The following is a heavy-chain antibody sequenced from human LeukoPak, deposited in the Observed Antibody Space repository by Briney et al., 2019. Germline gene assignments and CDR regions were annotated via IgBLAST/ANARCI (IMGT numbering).Heavy chain of an antibody. CDR3: ARSTPNENYYDSSGQGAFDI. Sequence: GASVKVSCKASGGTFSSYAISWVRQAPGQGLEWMGGIIPIFGTANYAQKFQGRVTITADKSTSTAYMELSSLRSEDTAVYYCARSTPNENYYDSSGQGAFDIWGQGTMVTVSS. CDR2: IIPIFGTA. V-gene: IGHV1-69*06. D-gene: IGHD3-22*01. J-gene: IGHJ3*02. CDR1: GGTFSSYA.